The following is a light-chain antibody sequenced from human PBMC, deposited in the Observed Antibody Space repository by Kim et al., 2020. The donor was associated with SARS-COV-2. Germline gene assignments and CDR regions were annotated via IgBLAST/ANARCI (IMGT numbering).Light chain of an antibody. CDR2: GAS. J-gene: IGKJ2*01. CDR3: QQYGGSPPYT. Sequence: EIVLTQSPGTLYLSPGERATLSCRASQSVTSNFLAWYQQKPGQAPRLLIYGASNRATGIPDKFTGSGSGTDFTLTISRLEPEDFAVYHCQQYGGSPPYTFGQGTKLEI. V-gene: IGKV3-20*01. CDR1: QSVTSNF.